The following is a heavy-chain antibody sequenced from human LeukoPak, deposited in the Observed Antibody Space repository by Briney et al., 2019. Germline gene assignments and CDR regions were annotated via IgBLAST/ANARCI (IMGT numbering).Heavy chain of an antibody. CDR2: INPNSGGT. CDR3: ARGAVPGLSIAAAVGRWFDP. CDR1: GYTFIDYY. Sequence: ASVKVSCKASGYTFIDYYMHWVRQAPGQGLEWMGWINPNSGGTNYVQKFQGRVTMTRDTSISTAYMELRRLRFDDTAVYYCARGAVPGLSIAAAVGRWFDPWGQGTLVTVSS. V-gene: IGHV1-2*02. J-gene: IGHJ5*02. D-gene: IGHD6-13*01.